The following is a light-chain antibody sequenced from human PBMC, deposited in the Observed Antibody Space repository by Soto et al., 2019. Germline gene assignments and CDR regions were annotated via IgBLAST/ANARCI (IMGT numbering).Light chain of an antibody. Sequence: EIVMTQSPAPLSVSPGERATLSCRASQSVSSNLAWYQQKPGQAPRLLIYGASTRATGLPARFSGSGSGTEFTLTISSLLSEDFAVYYCQQYNNWMYTFGQGTKLEIK. V-gene: IGKV3-15*01. CDR1: QSVSSN. CDR2: GAS. J-gene: IGKJ2*01. CDR3: QQYNNWMYT.